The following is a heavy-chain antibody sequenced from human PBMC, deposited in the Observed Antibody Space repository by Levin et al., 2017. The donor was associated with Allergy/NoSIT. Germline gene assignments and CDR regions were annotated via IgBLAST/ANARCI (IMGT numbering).Heavy chain of an antibody. CDR1: GGSMISYY. CDR3: ARDRNYGSLDY. Sequence: PSETLSLTCSVSGGSMISYYWSWIRQTPEKGLEWIGYIYYNGATSYNPSLKSRVNIEVDTSKSQFSLRLSSVTAADTAVYYCARDRNYGSLDYWGQGTLVTVSS. D-gene: IGHD3-10*01. V-gene: IGHV4-59*01. CDR2: IYYNGAT. J-gene: IGHJ4*02.